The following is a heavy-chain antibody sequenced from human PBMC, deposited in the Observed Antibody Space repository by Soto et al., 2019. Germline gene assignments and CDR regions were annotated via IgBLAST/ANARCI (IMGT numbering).Heavy chain of an antibody. D-gene: IGHD5-18*01. CDR1: GRIFSSFP. CDR2: VISASGSV. J-gene: IGHJ1*01. Sequence: QGQVVQSGAEVKKPGSSVKISCKASGRIFSSFPTSWVRQVPGQGLEWMGGVISASGSVTYAPKFQGRVTITAVNSAGIGYMELTSLTSEDTAIYYCARVGSRDAYNYVLEHWGPGTMVTVSS. CDR3: ARVGSRDAYNYVLEH. V-gene: IGHV1-69*06.